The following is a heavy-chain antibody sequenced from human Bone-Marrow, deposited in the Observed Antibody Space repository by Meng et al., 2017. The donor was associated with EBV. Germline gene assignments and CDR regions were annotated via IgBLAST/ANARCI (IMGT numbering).Heavy chain of an antibody. CDR1: GGAFSISA. CDR2: LLPILGAP. CDR3: ARESGRGYTPDY. Sequence: QGQVVQAGPEVKRPVSLVKGPCKTSGGAFSISAISWVRQAPGQGLEWMGGLLPILGAPNYAETFQDRVTITADESTSTAYMELSSLTSEDTAVYYCARESGRGYTPDYWGQGTLVTVSS. J-gene: IGHJ4*02. D-gene: IGHD3-10*01. V-gene: IGHV1-69*01.